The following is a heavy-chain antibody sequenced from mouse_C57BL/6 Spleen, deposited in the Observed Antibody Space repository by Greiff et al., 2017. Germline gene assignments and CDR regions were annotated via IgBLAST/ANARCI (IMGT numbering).Heavy chain of an antibody. CDR3: TFRRHGYFDV. CDR1: GYTFTDYE. D-gene: IGHD3-1*01. J-gene: IGHJ1*03. V-gene: IGHV1-15*01. Sequence: QVQLQQSGAELVRPGASVTLSCKASGYTFTDYEMHWVKQTPVHGLEWIGAIDPETGGTAYNQKFKGKAILTADKSSSTAYMELRSLTSEDSAVYYCTFRRHGYFDVWGTGTTVTVSS. CDR2: IDPETGGT.